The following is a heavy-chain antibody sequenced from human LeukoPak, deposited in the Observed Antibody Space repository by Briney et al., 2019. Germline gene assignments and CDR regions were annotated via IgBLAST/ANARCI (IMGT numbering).Heavy chain of an antibody. J-gene: IGHJ4*02. CDR2: ISGSGGST. Sequence: GGSLRLSCAASEFTFSSYAMTWVRQAPGKGLEWVSAISGSGGSTYYADSVKGRFTISRDNSKNTLYLQMNSLRAEDTAVYYCAKSKTIFGVVGPFDYWGQGTLVTVSS. CDR3: AKSKTIFGVVGPFDY. CDR1: EFTFSSYA. V-gene: IGHV3-23*01. D-gene: IGHD3-3*01.